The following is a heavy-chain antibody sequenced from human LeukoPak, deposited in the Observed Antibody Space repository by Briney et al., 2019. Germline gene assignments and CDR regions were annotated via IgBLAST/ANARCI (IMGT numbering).Heavy chain of an antibody. D-gene: IGHD2-15*01. CDR1: GFTFSSYA. CDR2: ISGSGGST. J-gene: IGHJ4*02. Sequence: GGSRRLSCAASGFTFSSYAMSWVRQAPGKGLEWVSAISGSGGSTYYADSVKGRFTISRDNSKNTLYLQMNSLRAEDTAVYYCAKDQRGYCSGGSCYYDYWGQGTLVTVSS. CDR3: AKDQRGYCSGGSCYYDY. V-gene: IGHV3-23*01.